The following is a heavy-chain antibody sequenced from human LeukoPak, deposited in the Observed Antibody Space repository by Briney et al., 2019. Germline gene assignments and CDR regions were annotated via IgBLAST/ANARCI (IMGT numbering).Heavy chain of an antibody. D-gene: IGHD2-21*01. J-gene: IGHJ4*02. V-gene: IGHV1-69-2*01. CDR1: GYTFTDYY. CDR3: ATYCGGDCSIDY. Sequence: ASVKLSCKVSGYTFTDYYMHWVQQAPGKGLEWVGLVDPEDGETIYAEKFQGRVTITADTSTDTAYMELSSLRSEDTAAYYCATYCGGDCSIDYWGQGTLVTVSS. CDR2: VDPEDGET.